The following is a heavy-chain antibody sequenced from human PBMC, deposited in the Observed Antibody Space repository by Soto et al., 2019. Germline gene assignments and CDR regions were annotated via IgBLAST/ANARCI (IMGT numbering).Heavy chain of an antibody. CDR1: GFTFSSYA. CDR2: ISGSGGST. V-gene: IGHV3-23*01. D-gene: IGHD3-3*01. J-gene: IGHJ6*03. Sequence: GGSLRLSCAASGFTFSSYAMSWVRQAPGKGLEWVSAISGSGGSTYYADSVKGRFTISRDNSKNTLYLQMNSLRAEDTAVYYCAKLYDFWSGSYYYYMDVWGKGTTVTVSS. CDR3: AKLYDFWSGSYYYYMDV.